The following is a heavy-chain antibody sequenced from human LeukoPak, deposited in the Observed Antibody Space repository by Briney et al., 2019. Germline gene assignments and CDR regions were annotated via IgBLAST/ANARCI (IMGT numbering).Heavy chain of an antibody. CDR1: GFTFSSYA. CDR2: ISGSGGST. Sequence: TGGSLRLSCAASGFTFSSYAMSWVRQAPGKGLEWVSAISGSGGSTYYADSVKGRFTISRDNSKNTLYLQMNSLRAEDTAVYNCAKFPGVNWNYARYYFDYWGQGTLVTVSS. D-gene: IGHD1-7*01. CDR3: AKFPGVNWNYARYYFDY. V-gene: IGHV3-23*01. J-gene: IGHJ4*02.